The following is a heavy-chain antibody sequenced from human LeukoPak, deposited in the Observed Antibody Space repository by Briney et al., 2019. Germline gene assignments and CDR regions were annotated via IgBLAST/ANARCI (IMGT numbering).Heavy chain of an antibody. CDR1: GFTFRNYN. CDR2: ISSSGDAN. D-gene: IGHD4-17*01. J-gene: IGHJ4*01. CDR3: ARDRDDYGDDY. Sequence: PGGSLRLSCAASGFTFRNYNMEWVRQAPGTGLEWISYISSSGDANYYADSVKGRFTISRDNAKNSLYLQMNSLREDDTAVYYWARDRDDYGDDYWGHGTLVSVSS. V-gene: IGHV3-48*02.